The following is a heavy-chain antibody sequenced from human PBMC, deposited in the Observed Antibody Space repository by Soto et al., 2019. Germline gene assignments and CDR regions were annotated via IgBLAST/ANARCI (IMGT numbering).Heavy chain of an antibody. CDR2: IIPILGIA. V-gene: IGHV1-69*02. Sequence: SVKVSCKASGGTFSSYTISWVRQAPGQGLEWMGRIIPILGIANYAQKFQGRVTITADKSTSTAYMELSSLRSEDTAVYYCARSPYYYGSGTPRGYMDVWGQGTTVTVSS. J-gene: IGHJ6*02. CDR1: GGTFSSYT. CDR3: ARSPYYYGSGTPRGYMDV. D-gene: IGHD3-10*01.